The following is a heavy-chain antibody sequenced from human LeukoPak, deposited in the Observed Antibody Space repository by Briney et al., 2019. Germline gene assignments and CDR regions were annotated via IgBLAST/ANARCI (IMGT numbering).Heavy chain of an antibody. J-gene: IGHJ4*02. CDR1: GFTFSSYS. CDR2: ISSSSSYI. Sequence: GGSLRLSCAASGFTFSSYSMNWVRQAPGKGLEWVSSISSSSSYIYYADSVKGRFTISRDNAKNSLYLQMNSLRAEDTAVYYCARDLLGYCSSTSCRDFDYWGQGTLVTVSS. CDR3: ARDLLGYCSSTSCRDFDY. V-gene: IGHV3-21*01. D-gene: IGHD2-2*01.